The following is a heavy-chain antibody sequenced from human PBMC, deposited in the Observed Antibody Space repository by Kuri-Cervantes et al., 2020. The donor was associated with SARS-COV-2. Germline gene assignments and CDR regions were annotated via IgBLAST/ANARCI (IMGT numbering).Heavy chain of an antibody. J-gene: IGHJ4*02. CDR2: ISYDGSNK. V-gene: IGHV3-30-3*01. D-gene: IGHD6-6*01. CDR1: GFTFSNYA. Sequence: GESLKISCAASGFTFSNYAINWVRQGPGKGLEWVAVISYDGSNKYYADSVKGRFTISRDNSKNTLYLQMNSLRAEDTAVYYCARVRDEYSSSSPLDYWGQGTLVTRLL. CDR3: ARVRDEYSSSSPLDY.